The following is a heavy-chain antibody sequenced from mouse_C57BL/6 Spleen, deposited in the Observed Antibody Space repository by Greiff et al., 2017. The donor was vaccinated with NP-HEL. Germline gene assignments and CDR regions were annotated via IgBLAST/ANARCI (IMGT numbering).Heavy chain of an antibody. Sequence: VQLQQSGPGLVKPSQSLSLTCSVTGYSITSGYYWNWIRQFPGNKLEWMGYISYDGSNNYNPSLKNRISITRDTSKNQFFLKLNSVTTEDTATYYCARDQGRQLRLTWFAYWGQGTLVTVSA. CDR3: ARDQGRQLRLTWFAY. D-gene: IGHD3-2*02. V-gene: IGHV3-6*01. J-gene: IGHJ3*01. CDR2: ISYDGSN. CDR1: GYSITSGYY.